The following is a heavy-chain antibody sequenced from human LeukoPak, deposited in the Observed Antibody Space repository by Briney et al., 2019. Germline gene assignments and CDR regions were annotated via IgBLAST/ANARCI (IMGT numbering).Heavy chain of an antibody. V-gene: IGHV3-21*01. CDR2: ISSSSSYI. D-gene: IGHD3-22*01. J-gene: IGHJ4*02. CDR1: GFTFSSYS. Sequence: SGGSLRLSCAASGFTFSSYSMNWVRQAPGKGLEWVSSISSSSSYIYYADSVKGRFTISRDNAKNSLYLQMNSLRAEDTAVYYCARMYYDSSGYYYGTAIDYWGQGTLVTVSS. CDR3: ARMYYDSSGYYYGTAIDY.